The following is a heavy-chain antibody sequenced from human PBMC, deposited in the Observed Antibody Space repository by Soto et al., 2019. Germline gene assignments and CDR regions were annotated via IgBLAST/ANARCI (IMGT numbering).Heavy chain of an antibody. V-gene: IGHV4-34*01. CDR1: GGSFSGYY. Sequence: QVQLQQWGAGLLKPSETLSLTCAVYGGSFSGYYWSWIRQPPGKGLEWIGEINHSGSTNYNPSLKSRVNRSVDTSKNQFSLKLSSVTAADTAVYYCATGHCSGGSCYPQNRWGQGTLVTVSS. J-gene: IGHJ4*02. CDR2: INHSGST. CDR3: ATGHCSGGSCYPQNR. D-gene: IGHD2-15*01.